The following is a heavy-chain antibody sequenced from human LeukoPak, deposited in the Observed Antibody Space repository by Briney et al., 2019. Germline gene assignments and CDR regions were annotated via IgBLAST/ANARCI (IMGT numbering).Heavy chain of an antibody. CDR1: GGSIRSSNW. J-gene: IGHJ4*02. Sequence: PSETLSLTSAVSGGSIRSSNWWSWVRQPPGKGLEWIGEIYHSGSTNYNPSLKSRVTISVDKSKNQFSLKLSSVTAADTAVYYCARVEGLGGRKIDYWGQGTLVTVSS. D-gene: IGHD1-14*01. V-gene: IGHV4-4*02. CDR2: IYHSGST. CDR3: ARVEGLGGRKIDY.